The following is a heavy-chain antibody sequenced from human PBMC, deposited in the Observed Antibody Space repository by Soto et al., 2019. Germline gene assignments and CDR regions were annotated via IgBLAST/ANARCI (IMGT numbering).Heavy chain of an antibody. J-gene: IGHJ4*02. CDR3: ARGGNCGYVS. V-gene: IGHV4-34*01. Sequence: QVQLQQWGSGLLKPSETLSLTCAVYGVSFSGYYWSWIRQPPGKGLEWIGEINHSGSTNYNPSLKSRVTISVDTSKNQFSLKLSSVTAADTAVYYSARGGNCGYVSWGQGTLVTVSS. CDR2: INHSGST. CDR1: GVSFSGYY. D-gene: IGHD5-12*01.